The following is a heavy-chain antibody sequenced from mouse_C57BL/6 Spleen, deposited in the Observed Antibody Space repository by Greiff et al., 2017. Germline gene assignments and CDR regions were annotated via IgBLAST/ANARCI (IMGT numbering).Heavy chain of an antibody. CDR3: ARGGTGTDYFDY. CDR2: IDPSDSYH. V-gene: IGHV1-59*01. Sequence: VQLQQPGAELVRPGTSVKLSCKASGYTFTSYWMHWVKQRPGQGLEWIGVIDPSDSYHNYNQKFKGKATLTVDTSSSTAYMQLSSLTSEDSAVYYCARGGTGTDYFDYWGQGTTLTVSS. CDR1: GYTFTSYW. D-gene: IGHD4-1*01. J-gene: IGHJ2*01.